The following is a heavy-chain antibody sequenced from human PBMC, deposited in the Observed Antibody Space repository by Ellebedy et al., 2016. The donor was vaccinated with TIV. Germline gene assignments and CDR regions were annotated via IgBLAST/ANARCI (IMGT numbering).Heavy chain of an antibody. D-gene: IGHD4-17*01. CDR3: VRGGLTTVTFPEFDL. V-gene: IGHV1-46*01. CDR2: INPNVGST. J-gene: IGHJ5*02. Sequence: ASVKVSCKASGYSLTTNWMHWVRQAPGQGLEWLALINPNVGSTAYAQKLQGRVTVTRDTSTNTVSMELSRLTSEDTAVYFCVRGGLTTVTFPEFDLWGQGTLVTVSS. CDR1: GYSLTTNW.